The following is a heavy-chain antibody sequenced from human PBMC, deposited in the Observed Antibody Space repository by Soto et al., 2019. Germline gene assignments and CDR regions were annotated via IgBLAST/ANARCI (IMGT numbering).Heavy chain of an antibody. D-gene: IGHD2-2*01. Sequence: PGGSLRLSCAASGFTFSSYAMHWVRQAPGKGLEYVSAISSNGGSTYYANSVKGRFTISRDNSKNTLYLQMGSLRAEDMAVYYCARDRMAYCSSTSCYQLNWFDPWGQGTLVTVSS. CDR2: ISSNGGST. J-gene: IGHJ5*02. V-gene: IGHV3-64*01. CDR1: GFTFSSYA. CDR3: ARDRMAYCSSTSCYQLNWFDP.